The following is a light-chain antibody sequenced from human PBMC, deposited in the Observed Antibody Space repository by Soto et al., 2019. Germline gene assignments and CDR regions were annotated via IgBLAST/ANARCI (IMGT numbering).Light chain of an antibody. CDR3: LQYDTSPQT. Sequence: EIVLTQSPGTLSLSPGERATLSCRASQSVPKNYLAWYQNKPGQAPRLLIYGPSSRETGIPYRFSGSGSGTDFTLSISRLEPEDFAVYYCLQYDTSPQTFGQGTKVEIK. V-gene: IGKV3-20*01. CDR2: GPS. J-gene: IGKJ1*01. CDR1: QSVPKNY.